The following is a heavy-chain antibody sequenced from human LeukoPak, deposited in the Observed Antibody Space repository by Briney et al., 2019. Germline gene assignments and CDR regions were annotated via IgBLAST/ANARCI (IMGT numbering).Heavy chain of an antibody. Sequence: PGGSLRLSCAASGFTFSSHAMSWVRQAPEKGLEWVSSITNDNGDTFYADSVKGRSTISRDDSKNTLYLQMNSLRAEDTAVYYCAREGISRKMDLDYWGQGTLVTVSS. CDR1: GFTFSSHA. CDR2: ITNDNGDT. CDR3: AREGISRKMDLDY. D-gene: IGHD2/OR15-2a*01. V-gene: IGHV3-23*01. J-gene: IGHJ4*02.